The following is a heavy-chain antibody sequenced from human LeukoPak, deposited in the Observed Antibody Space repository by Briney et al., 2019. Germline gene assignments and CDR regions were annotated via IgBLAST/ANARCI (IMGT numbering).Heavy chain of an antibody. CDR1: GFTFSSYS. CDR3: ARDRPQYYYDSSGYYVY. CDR2: ISSSSSTI. J-gene: IGHJ4*02. D-gene: IGHD3-22*01. V-gene: IGHV3-48*02. Sequence: GGSLRLSCAASGFTFSSYSMNWVRQAPGKGLEWVSYISSSSSTIYYADSVKGRFTISRDNAKNSLYLQMNSLRDEDTAVYYCARDRPQYYYDSSGYYVYWGQGTLVTVSS.